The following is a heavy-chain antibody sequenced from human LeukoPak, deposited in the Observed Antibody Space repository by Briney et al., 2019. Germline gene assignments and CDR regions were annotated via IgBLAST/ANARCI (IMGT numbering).Heavy chain of an antibody. Sequence: ASVKVSCKASGYTFTSYYMHWVRQAPGQGLEWMGIINPSGGSTSYAQKFQGRVTMTRDMSTSTVYMELSSLRSEDTAVYYCARDLATEIRIAAAGTFDYWGQGTLVTVSS. CDR1: GYTFTSYY. V-gene: IGHV1-46*01. CDR2: INPSGGST. J-gene: IGHJ4*02. CDR3: ARDLATEIRIAAAGTFDY. D-gene: IGHD6-13*01.